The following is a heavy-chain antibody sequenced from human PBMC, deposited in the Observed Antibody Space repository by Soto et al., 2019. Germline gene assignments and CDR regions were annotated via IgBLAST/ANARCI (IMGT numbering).Heavy chain of an antibody. J-gene: IGHJ6*03. D-gene: IGHD6-13*01. V-gene: IGHV3-23*01. CDR1: GFTFSSYA. CDR3: AKPEAGFARSIAAAHMDV. Sequence: PGGSLRLSCAASGFTFSSYAMSWVRQAPGKGLEWVSAISGSGGSTYYADSVKGRFTISRDNSKNTLYLQMNSLRAEDTAVYYYAKPEAGFARSIAAAHMDVWGKGTTVTVSS. CDR2: ISGSGGST.